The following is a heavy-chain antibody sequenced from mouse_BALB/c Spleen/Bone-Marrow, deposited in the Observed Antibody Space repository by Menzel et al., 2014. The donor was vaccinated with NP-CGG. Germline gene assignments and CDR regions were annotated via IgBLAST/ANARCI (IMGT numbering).Heavy chain of an antibody. CDR1: GFTFSSFG. J-gene: IGHJ2*01. V-gene: IGHV5-17*02. CDR3: TRGGNWEDFDY. CDR2: ISSGSGAI. D-gene: IGHD4-1*01. Sequence: EVKVEESGGGLVQPGGSRKLSCAASGFTFSSFGMHWVRQAPEKGLEWIAYISSGSGAIFYADTVKGRFTISRDNPKNTLFLQMTSLRSEDTAIYFCTRGGNWEDFDYWGQGTTLTVSS.